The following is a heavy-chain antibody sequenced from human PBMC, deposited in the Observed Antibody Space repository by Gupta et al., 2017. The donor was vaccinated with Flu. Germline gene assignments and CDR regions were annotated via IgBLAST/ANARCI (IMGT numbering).Heavy chain of an antibody. D-gene: IGHD3-22*01. J-gene: IGHJ4*02. V-gene: IGHV3-33*01. CDR2: ICNDGSDN. CDR3: VREGIVDRSGRFLDY. CDR1: YG. Sequence: YGMHWVRQAPGKGLEWVGLICNDGSDNSYSDAGCDRFTIYRDKSKNTPYLQMDSLRAADDAMYFCVREGIVDRSGRFLDYWGQGKLVTVS.